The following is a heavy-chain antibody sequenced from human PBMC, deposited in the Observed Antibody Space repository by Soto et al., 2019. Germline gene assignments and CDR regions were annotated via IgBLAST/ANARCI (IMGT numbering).Heavy chain of an antibody. CDR3: ASPEGYGMDV. CDR1: GGSISSYY. V-gene: IGHV4-59*01. CDR2: IYYSGST. Sequence: QVQLQESGPGLVKPSETLSLTCTVSGGSISSYYWSWIRQPPGKGLEWIGYIYYSGSTNYNPSLKSRVTISVDTSKNQFSLKLSSVTAADTAVYYCASPEGYGMDVWGQGTTVTVSS. J-gene: IGHJ6*02.